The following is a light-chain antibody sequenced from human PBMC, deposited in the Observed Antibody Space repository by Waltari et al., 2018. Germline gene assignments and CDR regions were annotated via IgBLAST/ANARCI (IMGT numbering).Light chain of an antibody. CDR3: QQRYKWPLT. Sequence: EIVLTQSPATLSLSPGERATLSCRASQSVSTYLAWYQQRPGQPPWLLIYDSSSRATGIPARFSGSGSETDFTLTISSLEPEDFAVYYCQQRYKWPLTFGGGSKVEI. J-gene: IGKJ4*01. V-gene: IGKV3-11*01. CDR2: DSS. CDR1: QSVSTY.